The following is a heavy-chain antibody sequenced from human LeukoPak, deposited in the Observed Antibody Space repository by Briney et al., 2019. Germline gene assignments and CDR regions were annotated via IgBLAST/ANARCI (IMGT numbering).Heavy chain of an antibody. D-gene: IGHD4-17*01. Sequence: GGSLRLSCAASGFTFTSYSMNWVRQAPGRRLEWVSSISSSSTYIYYADSVKGRFTISRDNAKNSLYLQMNSLRAEDTAVYYCASDPGPVTTPSNWFDRWGQGTLVTVSS. CDR2: ISSSSTYI. V-gene: IGHV3-21*01. CDR1: GFTFTSYS. CDR3: ASDPGPVTTPSNWFDR. J-gene: IGHJ5*02.